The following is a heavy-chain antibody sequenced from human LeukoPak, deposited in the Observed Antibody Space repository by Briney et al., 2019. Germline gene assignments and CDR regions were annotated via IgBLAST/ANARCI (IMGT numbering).Heavy chain of an antibody. J-gene: IGHJ4*02. V-gene: IGHV4-59*12. CDR2: IYYSGST. D-gene: IGHD2-15*01. Sequence: SETLSLTCTVSGGSISSYYRSWIRQPPGKGLEWIGYIYYSGSTNYNPSLKSRVTISVGTSKNQFSLKLSSVTAADTAVYYCARGSRYCSGGSCYRRQDRGYFDYWGQGTLVTVSS. CDR1: GGSISSYY. CDR3: ARGSRYCSGGSCYRRQDRGYFDY.